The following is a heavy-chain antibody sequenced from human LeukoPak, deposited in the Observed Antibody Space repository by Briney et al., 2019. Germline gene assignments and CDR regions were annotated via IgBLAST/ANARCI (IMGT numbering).Heavy chain of an antibody. V-gene: IGHV4-59*12. CDR2: IYYSGST. D-gene: IGHD2-15*01. CDR1: GGSITSYY. Sequence: SETLSLTCTLSGGSITSYYWSWIRQPPGKGLEYIGHIYYSGSTAYNPSLRSRATISVDTSKNQFSLKLNSVRAADTAVYFCATWFCSGACYDMDVWGKGTMVTVSS. CDR3: ATWFCSGACYDMDV. J-gene: IGHJ6*03.